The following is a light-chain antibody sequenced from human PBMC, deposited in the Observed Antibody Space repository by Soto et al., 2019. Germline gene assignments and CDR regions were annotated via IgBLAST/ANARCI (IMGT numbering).Light chain of an antibody. V-gene: IGKV3-11*01. CDR1: QSVSSY. CDR3: QQRSNWPRT. CDR2: DAS. Sequence: EIVLTQSPATLSLSPGERATLSCRASQSVSSYLAWYQQKPGQAPRLLIYDASNRATGIPARFSGSGSGTDFTLTSSRLAPEDVAVYCCQQRSNWPRTFGGGTKVEIK. J-gene: IGKJ4*02.